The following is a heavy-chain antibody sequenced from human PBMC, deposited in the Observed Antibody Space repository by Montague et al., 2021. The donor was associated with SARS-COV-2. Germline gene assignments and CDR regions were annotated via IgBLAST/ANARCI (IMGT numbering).Heavy chain of an antibody. J-gene: IGHJ4*02. CDR1: GFTFSSYG. CDR3: AREGVMATTTGFDY. Sequence: SLRFSCAASGFTFSSYGMHWVRQAPGKGLEWVAVIWYDGSNKYYADSVKGRFTISRDNSKNTLYLQMNSLRAEDTAVYYCAREGVMATTTGFDYWGQGTLVTVSS. V-gene: IGHV3-33*01. CDR2: IWYDGSNK. D-gene: IGHD5-24*01.